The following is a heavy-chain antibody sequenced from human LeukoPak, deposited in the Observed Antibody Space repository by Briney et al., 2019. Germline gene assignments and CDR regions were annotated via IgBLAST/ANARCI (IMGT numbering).Heavy chain of an antibody. Sequence: GGSLRLSCTTSGFNFNNAWMNWVRQAPGKGLEWVGRIKSKTDGGTTDYAAPVKGRFTISRDDSKNTLYLQMNSLKTEDTAVYYCTPTRGYSYGFDYWGQGTLVTVSS. J-gene: IGHJ4*02. CDR3: TPTRGYSYGFDY. CDR2: IKSKTDGGTT. V-gene: IGHV3-15*07. CDR1: GFNFNNAW. D-gene: IGHD5-18*01.